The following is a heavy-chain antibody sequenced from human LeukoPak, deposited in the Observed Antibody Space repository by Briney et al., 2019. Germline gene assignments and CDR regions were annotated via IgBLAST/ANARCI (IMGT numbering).Heavy chain of an antibody. J-gene: IGHJ4*02. CDR1: GFIFSKYG. CDR3: TRGGFYDGSGYYPFDY. D-gene: IGHD3-22*01. Sequence: GGSLRLSCVASGFIFSKYGMHWVRQAPGRGLEWVAFIQYDESNKYYADYIKGRFTLSRDNSKNTLYLQMNSLRPEDTAVYYCTRGGFYDGSGYYPFDYWGQGTLVTVSS. CDR2: IQYDESNK. V-gene: IGHV3-30*02.